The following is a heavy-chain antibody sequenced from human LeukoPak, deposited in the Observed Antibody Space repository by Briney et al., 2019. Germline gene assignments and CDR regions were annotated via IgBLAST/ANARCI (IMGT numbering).Heavy chain of an antibody. V-gene: IGHV3-48*02. J-gene: IGHJ4*02. CDR1: GFSFSNAW. D-gene: IGHD1-1*01. Sequence: QAGGSLRLSCAASGFSFSNAWMSWVRQAPGKGLEWVSYITSDSRTILYADSVKGRFTISRDNAKSSVYLQMNSLRDEDTAVYYCARSTNWQFDYWGQGTLATVSS. CDR3: ARSTNWQFDY. CDR2: ITSDSRTI.